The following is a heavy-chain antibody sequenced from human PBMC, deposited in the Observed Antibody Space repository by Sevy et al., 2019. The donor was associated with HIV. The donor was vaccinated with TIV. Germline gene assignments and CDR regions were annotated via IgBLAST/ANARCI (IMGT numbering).Heavy chain of an antibody. D-gene: IGHD6-13*01. CDR1: GFTFSSYA. CDR2: ISTSGGST. Sequence: GGSLRLSCAASGFTFSSYAMTWVRLAPGKGLEWVSSISTSGGSTYYADSVKGRFTISRDNSKNTLYLQMNSLRAEDTAVYYCAKEYSNRKYYYSLDVWGQGTTVTASS. CDR3: AKEYSNRKYYYSLDV. J-gene: IGHJ6*02. V-gene: IGHV3-23*01.